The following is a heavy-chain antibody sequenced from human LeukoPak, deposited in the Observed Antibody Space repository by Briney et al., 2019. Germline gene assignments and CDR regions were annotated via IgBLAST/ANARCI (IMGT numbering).Heavy chain of an antibody. CDR3: ARAFRGIFGVFEAFDI. CDR2: INHSGST. D-gene: IGHD3-3*01. Sequence: PSETLSLTCVVYGGSFSGYYWSWIRQPPGKGLEWIGEINHSGSTNYNPSLKSRVIISVDTSKNQFSLKLSSVTAADTAVYYCARAFRGIFGVFEAFDIWGQGTMVTVSS. J-gene: IGHJ3*02. V-gene: IGHV4-34*01. CDR1: GGSFSGYY.